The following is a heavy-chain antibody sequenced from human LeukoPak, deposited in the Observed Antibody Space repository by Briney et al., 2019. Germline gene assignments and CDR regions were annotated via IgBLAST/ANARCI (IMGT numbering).Heavy chain of an antibody. CDR3: AKDRSCTNDICHGDFDY. J-gene: IGHJ4*02. CDR2: ISGSGGST. V-gene: IGHV3-23*01. D-gene: IGHD2-8*01. CDR1: GFTYSSYA. Sequence: GGSLRLSCAASGFTYSSYAVSWVRQAPGKGLEGVSSISGSGGSTYSADSVKGRFTISRDNSKNTLYLQMNSLRAEDTTLYYCAKDRSCTNDICHGDFDYWGQGTLVTVSS.